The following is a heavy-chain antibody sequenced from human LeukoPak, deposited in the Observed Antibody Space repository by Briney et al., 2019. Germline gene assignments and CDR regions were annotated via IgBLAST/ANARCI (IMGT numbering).Heavy chain of an antibody. CDR2: IKQDGSEK. Sequence: GESLRLSCAASGFTFSSYWMSWVRQAPGKGLEWVANIKQDGSEKYYVDSVKGRFTISRDNAKNSLYLQMNSLRAEDTAVYYCARDLIGYYYDSSGPRGFWGYWGQGTLVTVSS. V-gene: IGHV3-7*01. J-gene: IGHJ4*02. D-gene: IGHD3-22*01. CDR3: ARDLIGYYYDSSGPRGFWGY. CDR1: GFTFSSYW.